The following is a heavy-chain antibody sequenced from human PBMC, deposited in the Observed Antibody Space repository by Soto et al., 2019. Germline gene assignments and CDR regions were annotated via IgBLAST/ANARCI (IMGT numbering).Heavy chain of an antibody. CDR3: ATGLEDYSSSGYDY. D-gene: IGHD6-13*01. CDR1: GFTFSSHW. V-gene: IGHV3-74*01. CDR2: INSDGSTT. J-gene: IGHJ4*02. Sequence: EVQLVESGGGLVQPGGSLRLSCAASGFTFSSHWMHWVRQAPGKGLVWVSRINSDGSTTNYADSVKGRFTISRAKAKNTMFPQMNSLRVGDTAVYYCATGLEDYSSSGYDYWGAGTLVTVSS.